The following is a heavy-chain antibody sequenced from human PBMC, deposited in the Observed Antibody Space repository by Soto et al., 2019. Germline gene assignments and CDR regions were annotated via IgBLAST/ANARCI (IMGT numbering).Heavy chain of an antibody. CDR3: ARIRGYWYGVDV. J-gene: IGHJ6*02. CDR2: ITGTGGDA. CDR1: GFPLSTYG. Sequence: EVQLLESGGGLIQPGGSLRLSCAASGFPLSTYGMSWVRQAPGKGLEWVSAITGTGGDAYYADSVKGRFTSSRDNSNNMLYLQMNSLRVEETAVYDCARIRGYWYGVDVWGQGTTVTVSS. V-gene: IGHV3-23*01.